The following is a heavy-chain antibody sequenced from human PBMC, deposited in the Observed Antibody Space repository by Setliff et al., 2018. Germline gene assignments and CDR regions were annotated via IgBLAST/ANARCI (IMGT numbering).Heavy chain of an antibody. D-gene: IGHD6-19*01. CDR2: IYPGDSDT. V-gene: IGHV5-51*01. CDR3: ARKLWSSGWIDAFDI. CDR1: GYSFTSYW. Sequence: PGESLKISCKGSGYSFTSYWIGWVRQMPGKGLEWMGIIYPGDSDTRYSPSFQGQVTMSADKSINTAYLQWSSLKASDTAMYYCARKLWSSGWIDAFDIWGQGTMVTVSS. J-gene: IGHJ3*02.